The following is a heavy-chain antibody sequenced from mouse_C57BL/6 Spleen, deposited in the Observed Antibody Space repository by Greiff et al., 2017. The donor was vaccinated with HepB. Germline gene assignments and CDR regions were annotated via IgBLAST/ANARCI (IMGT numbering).Heavy chain of an antibody. CDR2: ISSGSSTI. J-gene: IGHJ4*01. V-gene: IGHV5-17*01. CDR3: ARRFTADYAMDY. D-gene: IGHD1-2*01. Sequence: EVKLVESGGGLVKPGGSLKPSCAASGFTFSDYGMHWVRQAPEKGLEWVAYISSGSSTIYYADTVKGRFTISRDNAKNTLFLQMTSLRSEDTAMYYCARRFTADYAMDYWGQGTSVTVSS. CDR1: GFTFSDYG.